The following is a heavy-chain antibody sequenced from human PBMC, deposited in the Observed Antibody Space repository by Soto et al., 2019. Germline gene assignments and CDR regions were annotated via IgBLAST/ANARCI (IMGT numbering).Heavy chain of an antibody. CDR3: ARNAYGWWNSY. J-gene: IGHJ4*02. V-gene: IGHV4-59*10. CDR1: GDSITTNY. Sequence: SETLSLTCAVSGDSITTNYWSWVRQSGRKGLEWIGRIHASRGANYNPSLKSRLTMSIDTSNNQFSLNLTSVTDADTAVYFCARNAYGWWNSYWGQGIVVTVSS. CDR2: IHASRGA. D-gene: IGHD6-19*01.